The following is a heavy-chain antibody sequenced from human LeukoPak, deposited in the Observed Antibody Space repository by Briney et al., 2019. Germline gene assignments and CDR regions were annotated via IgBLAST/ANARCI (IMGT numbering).Heavy chain of an antibody. J-gene: IGHJ5*02. CDR2: ISHSGST. V-gene: IGHV4-4*02. Sequence: PSETLSLTCAVSGGSISSSNWWSWVRQPPGKGLEWIGEISHSGSTNYNPSLKSRVTISVDKSKNQFSLKLSSVTAADTAVYYCARGGYSGYVRSGINWFDPWGQGTLVTVSS. CDR1: GGSISSSNW. D-gene: IGHD5-12*01. CDR3: ARGGYSGYVRSGINWFDP.